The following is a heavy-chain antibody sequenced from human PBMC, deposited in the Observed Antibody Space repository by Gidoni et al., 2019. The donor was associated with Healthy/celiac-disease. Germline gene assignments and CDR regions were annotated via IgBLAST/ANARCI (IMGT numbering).Heavy chain of an antibody. V-gene: IGHV3-33*01. Sequence: QVQLVESGGGVVQPGRSLRLSCAASGFTFSSYGMHWVRQAPGKGLEWVAVIWYDGSNKYYADSVKSRFTISRDNSKNTRYLQMNSLRAEDTAVYYCARVYYDFWSGYYTDSGVGMDVWGQGTTVTVSS. D-gene: IGHD3-3*01. J-gene: IGHJ6*02. CDR2: IWYDGSNK. CDR3: ARVYYDFWSGYYTDSGVGMDV. CDR1: GFTFSSYG.